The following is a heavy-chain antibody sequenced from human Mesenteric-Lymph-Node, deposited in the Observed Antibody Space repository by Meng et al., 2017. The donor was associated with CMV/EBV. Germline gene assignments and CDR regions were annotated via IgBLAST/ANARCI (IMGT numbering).Heavy chain of an antibody. Sequence: GGSLRLSCAASGFSFSIYTMKWVRQAPGKGLEWVSYISGSGSTKYYADSVKGRFTISRDNVRHSLHLQMNSLRAEDTAVYYCVRGGSRAITNFGVLITGELGGYYDMDVWGQGTTVTVSS. CDR1: GFSFSIYT. J-gene: IGHJ6*02. CDR3: VRGGSRAITNFGVLITGELGGYYDMDV. CDR2: ISGSGSTK. D-gene: IGHD3-3*01. V-gene: IGHV3-48*04.